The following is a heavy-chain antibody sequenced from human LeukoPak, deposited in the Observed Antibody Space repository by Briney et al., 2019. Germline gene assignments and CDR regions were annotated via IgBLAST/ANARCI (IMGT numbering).Heavy chain of an antibody. V-gene: IGHV1-69*01. CDR1: GGTFSSYA. D-gene: IGHD1-26*01. CDR2: IIPIFGTA. CDR3: ARTTAGATKVSNAFNI. Sequence: SVKVSCKASGGTFSSYAISWLRQAPGQGLEWMGWIIPIFGTANYAQKFQGRVTMTADESTSTAYMELSSLRSEDTAVYFCARTTAGATKVSNAFNIWGQGTMVTVSS. J-gene: IGHJ3*02.